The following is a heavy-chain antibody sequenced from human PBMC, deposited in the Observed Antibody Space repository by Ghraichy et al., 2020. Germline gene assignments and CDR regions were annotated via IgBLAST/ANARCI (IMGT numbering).Heavy chain of an antibody. J-gene: IGHJ6*02. D-gene: IGHD2/OR15-2a*01. CDR1: GGSISSGSYY. CDR3: ARGPLSFIYGMDV. CDR2: IYTSGST. V-gene: IGHV4-61*02. Sequence: SETLSLTCTVSGGSISSGSYYWSWIRQPAGKGLEWIGRIYTSGSTNYNPSLKSRVTISVDTSKNQFSLKLSSVTAADTAVYYCARGPLSFIYGMDVWGQGTTVTVSS.